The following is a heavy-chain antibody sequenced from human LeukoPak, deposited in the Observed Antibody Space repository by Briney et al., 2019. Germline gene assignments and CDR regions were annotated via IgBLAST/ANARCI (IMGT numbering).Heavy chain of an antibody. CDR2: FDPEDGET. Sequence: ASVKVSCKVSGYTLTELSMRWVRQAPGKGLEWMGGFDPEDGETIYAQKFQGRVTMTEDTSTDTAYMELSSLRSEDTAVYYCATDQRAYYDILTGYYNDSVYWGQGTLVTVSS. CDR3: ATDQRAYYDILTGYYNDSVY. CDR1: GYTLTELS. D-gene: IGHD3-9*01. J-gene: IGHJ4*02. V-gene: IGHV1-24*01.